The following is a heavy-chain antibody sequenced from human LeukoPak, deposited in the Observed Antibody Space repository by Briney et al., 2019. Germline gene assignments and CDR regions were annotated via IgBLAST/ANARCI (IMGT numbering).Heavy chain of an antibody. V-gene: IGHV3-7*03. CDR3: ARLSSGWYGDFDY. D-gene: IGHD6-19*01. CDR1: GFTFSSYW. J-gene: IGHJ4*02. Sequence: GGSLRLSCAASGFTFSSYWMSWVRQAPGKGLEGVANIKQDGSEKYYVDSVKGGFTISRDNAQNSLHLQMNSLRAEDTAVYYCARLSSGWYGDFDYWGQGTLVTVSS. CDR2: IKQDGSEK.